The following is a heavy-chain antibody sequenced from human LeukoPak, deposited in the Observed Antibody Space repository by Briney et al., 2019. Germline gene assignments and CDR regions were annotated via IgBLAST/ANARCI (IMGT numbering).Heavy chain of an antibody. CDR1: GGSNSSTINH. Sequence: SETLSLTCTVSGGSNSSTINHWGWIRQPPGKGLEWIATIYYSGSTYYNLSLKSRVTIFVDMSKTQFSLRLSSVTAADTAVYYCARHPTFCTNGACYTEGFDIWGQGTKVTVSS. CDR2: IYYSGST. J-gene: IGHJ3*02. CDR3: ARHPTFCTNGACYTEGFDI. V-gene: IGHV4-39*01. D-gene: IGHD2-8*01.